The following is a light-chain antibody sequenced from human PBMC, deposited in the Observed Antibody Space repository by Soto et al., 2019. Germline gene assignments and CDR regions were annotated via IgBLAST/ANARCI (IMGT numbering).Light chain of an antibody. CDR3: GSWDSSRSAVV. CDR1: SSNIGSNI. Sequence: QSVLTQTASVSAAPGQKVTISCSGSSSNIGSNIVSWYQHLPGTAPTLLIYYNNNRLSGTPSRCSGSTSCTSATLCITGLLTGDEADYYCGSWDSSRSAVVFGGGTKLTVL. V-gene: IGLV1-51*01. CDR2: YNN. J-gene: IGLJ2*01.